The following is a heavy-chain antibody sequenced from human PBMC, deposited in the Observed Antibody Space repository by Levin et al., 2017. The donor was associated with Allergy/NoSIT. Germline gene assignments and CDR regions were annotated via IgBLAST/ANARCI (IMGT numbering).Heavy chain of an antibody. CDR2: INPNSGGT. J-gene: IGHJ4*02. D-gene: IGHD3-22*01. CDR3: ARGEDSRGWLRSDY. CDR1: GYTFTGYY. V-gene: IGHV1-2*02. Sequence: ASVKVSCKASGYTFTGYYIHWVRQAPGQGLEWMGWINPNSGGTNYAQKFQGRVTMTRDTSINTAHVELSRLTSDDTAVYFCARGEDSRGWLRSDYWGQGTLVTVSS.